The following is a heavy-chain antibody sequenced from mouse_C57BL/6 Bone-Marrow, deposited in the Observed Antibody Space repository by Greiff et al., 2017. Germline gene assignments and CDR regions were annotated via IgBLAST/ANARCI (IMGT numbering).Heavy chain of an antibody. CDR2: ISDGGSYT. Sequence: EVMLVESGGGLVKPGGSLKLSCAASGFTFSSYAMSWVRQTPEKRLEWVATISDGGSYTYYPDNVKGRFTISRDNAKNNRYLQMSHLKAEDTAMYYCAREEITTVLANCAMDYWGQGTSATVSA. D-gene: IGHD1-1*01. J-gene: IGHJ4*01. CDR3: AREEITTVLANCAMDY. CDR1: GFTFSSYA. V-gene: IGHV5-4*01.